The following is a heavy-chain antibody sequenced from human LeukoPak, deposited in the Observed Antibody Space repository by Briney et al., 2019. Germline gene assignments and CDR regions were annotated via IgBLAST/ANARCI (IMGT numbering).Heavy chain of an antibody. V-gene: IGHV3-13*01. J-gene: IGHJ6*03. Sequence: GGSLSLSCAGSGFTFSSFDMHWVRQPTGQGLEWVTTIVAASATYYPCSVEGRFTLSRDNAKNSLYLQMNSLTAGDTAVYYCARGPPRGKYYYMDVWGKGTTVTVSS. D-gene: IGHD1-1*01. CDR1: GFTFSSFD. CDR3: ARGPPRGKYYYMDV. CDR2: IVAASAT.